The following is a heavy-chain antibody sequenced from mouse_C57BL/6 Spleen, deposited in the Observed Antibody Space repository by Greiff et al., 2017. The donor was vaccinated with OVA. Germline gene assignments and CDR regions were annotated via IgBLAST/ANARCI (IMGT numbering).Heavy chain of an antibody. J-gene: IGHJ4*01. Sequence: VQLQQPGAELVKPGASVKLSCKASGYTFTSYWMHWVKQRPGRGLEWIGMIHPNSGSTNYNEKFKSKATLTVDKSSSTAYMQLSSLTSEDSAVYYCARDLRGYAMDYWGQGTSVTVSS. CDR3: ARDLRGYAMDY. D-gene: IGHD2-12*01. V-gene: IGHV1-64*01. CDR2: IHPNSGST. CDR1: GYTFTSYW.